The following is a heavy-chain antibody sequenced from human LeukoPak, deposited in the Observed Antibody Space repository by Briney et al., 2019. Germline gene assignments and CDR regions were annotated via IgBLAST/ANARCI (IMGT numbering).Heavy chain of an antibody. J-gene: IGHJ5*02. CDR3: ARVLDSSGYYYGFDP. CDR2: INHSGST. CDR1: GGSFSGYY. V-gene: IGHV4-34*01. D-gene: IGHD3-22*01. Sequence: SETLSPTCAVYGGSFSGYYWSWIRQPPGKGLEWIGEINHSGSTNYNPSLKSRVTISVDTSENQFSLKLSSVTAADTAVYYCARVLDSSGYYYGFDPWGQGTLVTVSS.